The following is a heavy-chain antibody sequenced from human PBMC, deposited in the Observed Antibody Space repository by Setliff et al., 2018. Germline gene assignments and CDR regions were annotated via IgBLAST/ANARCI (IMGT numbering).Heavy chain of an antibody. CDR2: INTSGST. CDR3: ARDVGGEGYFDS. D-gene: IGHD3-10*01. J-gene: IGHJ4*02. Sequence: SETLSLTCTVSGGSTSYNYWSWIRQPAGKGLQWIGRINTSGSTKYNPSLKSRVTMSVDTSKNQFSLKLSAVTAADTAVYYCARDVGGEGYFDSWGQGTLVTVSS. V-gene: IGHV4-4*07. CDR1: GGSTSYNY.